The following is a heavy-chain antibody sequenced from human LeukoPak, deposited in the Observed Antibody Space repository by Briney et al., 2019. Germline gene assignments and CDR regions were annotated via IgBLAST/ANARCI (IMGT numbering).Heavy chain of an antibody. CDR2: ITYNSDRT. CDR1: GFTFSAYG. CDR3: ANSGGYVGY. Sequence: GGTLRLSCAASGFTFSAYGMTWVRQAPGKGLEWVSVITYNSDRTYYADSVKGRFTISRDNSKNTLHLQMNSLRADDTAVYYCANSGGYVGYWGQGTLVTVSS. V-gene: IGHV3-23*01. D-gene: IGHD5-12*01. J-gene: IGHJ4*02.